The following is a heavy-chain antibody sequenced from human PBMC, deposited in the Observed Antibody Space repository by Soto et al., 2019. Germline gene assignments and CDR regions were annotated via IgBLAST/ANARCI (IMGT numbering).Heavy chain of an antibody. CDR1: GIIFSDYA. Sequence: GGSLRLSCVASGIIFSDYAMHWARQAPGKGLEWVALISPAGTNQYYADSAKGRFTISRDNSKNTLYLQMNSLRPEDTGLYYCARENSRISPRLFQHWGHGTLVTVSS. V-gene: IGHV3-30-3*01. CDR3: ARENSRISPRLFQH. D-gene: IGHD6-6*01. J-gene: IGHJ1*01. CDR2: ISPAGTNQ.